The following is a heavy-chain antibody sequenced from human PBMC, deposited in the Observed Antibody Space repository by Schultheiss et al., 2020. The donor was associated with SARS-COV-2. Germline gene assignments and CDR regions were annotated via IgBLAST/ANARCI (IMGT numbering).Heavy chain of an antibody. D-gene: IGHD2-15*01. CDR3: ASLLPSCSGGSCYSGTPPRNF. Sequence: GGSLRLSCAASGFTFSNYNMNWVRQAPGKGLEWISSISSSSSSIYYADSLKGRFTISRDNAKNSLFLQMSSLRAEDTAVYYCASLLPSCSGGSCYSGTPPRNFWGQGTLVTVSS. J-gene: IGHJ4*02. V-gene: IGHV3-21*01. CDR1: GFTFSNYN. CDR2: ISSSSSSI.